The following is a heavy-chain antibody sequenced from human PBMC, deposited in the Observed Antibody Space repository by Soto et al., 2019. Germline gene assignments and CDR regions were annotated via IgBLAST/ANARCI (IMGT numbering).Heavy chain of an antibody. V-gene: IGHV4-31*03. Sequence: TLTLTCPVSGCSISSGGYYWSWIRQHPGKGLEWIGYIYYSGSTYYNPSLKSRVTISVDTSKNQFSLKLSSVTAAGTAVYYWGRDRMGRKYSYGYADYYYGMDVWGQGTTVTVSS. CDR1: GCSISSGGYY. J-gene: IGHJ6*02. CDR2: IYYSGST. D-gene: IGHD5-18*01. CDR3: GRDRMGRKYSYGYADYYYGMDV.